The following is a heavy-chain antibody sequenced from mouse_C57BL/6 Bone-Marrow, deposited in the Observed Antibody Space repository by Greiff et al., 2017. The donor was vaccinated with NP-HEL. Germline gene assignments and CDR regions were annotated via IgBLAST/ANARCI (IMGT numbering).Heavy chain of an antibody. D-gene: IGHD2-3*01. CDR1: GYTFTSYG. Sequence: EVKLEESGAELVRPGSSVKMSCKTSGYTFTSYGINWVKQRPGQGLEWIGYIYIGNGYTEYNEKFKGKATLTSDTSSSTAYMQLSSLTSEDSAIYFCARWGGWLLPWYFDVWGTGTTVTVSS. CDR3: ARWGGWLLPWYFDV. J-gene: IGHJ1*03. CDR2: IYIGNGYT. V-gene: IGHV1-58*01.